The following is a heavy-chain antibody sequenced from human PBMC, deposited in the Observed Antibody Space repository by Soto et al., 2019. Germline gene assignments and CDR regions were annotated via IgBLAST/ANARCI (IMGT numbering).Heavy chain of an antibody. D-gene: IGHD3-22*01. V-gene: IGHV2-5*02. J-gene: IGHJ4*02. Sequence: QITLKESGPPLVKPTQTLTLTCTFSGFSLSTSGVGVGWIRQPPGKALEWLALIYWDDDKRYSPSLKSRLTITKDTSKNQVVLTMTNMDPVDTATYYCAHWYYYDSSGYYRYYFDYWGQRTLVTVSS. CDR2: IYWDDDK. CDR3: AHWYYYDSSGYYRYYFDY. CDR1: GFSLSTSGVG.